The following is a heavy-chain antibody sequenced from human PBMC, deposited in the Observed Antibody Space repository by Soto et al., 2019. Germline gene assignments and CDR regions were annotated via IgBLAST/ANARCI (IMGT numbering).Heavy chain of an antibody. D-gene: IGHD5-18*01. CDR3: ARAGDTAMVTRTPPDYYYAMDV. CDR1: GFTFSSYS. J-gene: IGHJ6*02. V-gene: IGHV3-21*01. Sequence: GGSLRLSCAASGFTFSSYSMNWVRQAPGKGLEWVSSISSSSSYIYYADSVKGRFTISRDNAKNSLYLQMNSLRAEDTAVYYCARAGDTAMVTRTPPDYYYAMDVWGQGTTVTVS. CDR2: ISSSSSYI.